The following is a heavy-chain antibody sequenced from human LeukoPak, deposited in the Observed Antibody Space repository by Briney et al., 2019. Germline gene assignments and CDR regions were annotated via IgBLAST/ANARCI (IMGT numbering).Heavy chain of an antibody. CDR2: IIPIFGIA. D-gene: IGHD4-17*01. Sequence: SVKVSCKASGGTFSSYAISWVRRAPGQGLEWMGRIIPIFGIANYAQKFQGRVTITADKSTSTAYMELSSLRSEDTAVYYCARAPLHGDHLPRWGQGTLVTVSS. CDR1: GGTFSSYA. CDR3: ARAPLHGDHLPR. V-gene: IGHV1-69*04. J-gene: IGHJ4*02.